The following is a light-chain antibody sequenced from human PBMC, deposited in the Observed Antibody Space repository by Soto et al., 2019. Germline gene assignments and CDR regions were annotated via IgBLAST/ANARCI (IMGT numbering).Light chain of an antibody. J-gene: IGKJ2*01. CDR3: QQYYSTLT. CDR1: QSVLYSSNNKNY. Sequence: DIVMTQSPDSLAVSLGERATINCKSSQSVLYSSNNKNYLAWYQQKPGQPPKLLIYWASTRESGVPGRFSGSGSGTDFTLTISSLQAEDVAVYYCQQYYSTLTFGQGTELEIK. V-gene: IGKV4-1*01. CDR2: WAS.